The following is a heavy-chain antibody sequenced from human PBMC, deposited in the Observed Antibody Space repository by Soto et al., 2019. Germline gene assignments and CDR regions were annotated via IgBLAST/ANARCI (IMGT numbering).Heavy chain of an antibody. Sequence: GGSVRLSXAASGFTFSSYGMHWVRQAPGKGLEWVAVISYDGSNKYYADSVKGRFTISRDNPKNTLYLQMNSLRAEDTAVYYCAKDFVWGSYGYDAFDIWGQGTMVTVSS. CDR3: AKDFVWGSYGYDAFDI. CDR1: GFTFSSYG. D-gene: IGHD5-18*01. J-gene: IGHJ3*02. CDR2: ISYDGSNK. V-gene: IGHV3-30*18.